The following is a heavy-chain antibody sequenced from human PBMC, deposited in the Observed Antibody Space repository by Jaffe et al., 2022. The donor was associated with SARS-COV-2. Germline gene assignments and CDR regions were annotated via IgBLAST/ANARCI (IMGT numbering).Heavy chain of an antibody. CDR1: GFIFSSFG. D-gene: IGHD2-2*01. Sequence: QEQLAESGGGVVQPGRSLRLSCAASGFIFSSFGMHWVRLAPGRGLEWVAFISYDGSTQYYADSVKGRFAISRDNSENTLFLQLNSLRSEDTGVYYCARDRLLSHLVPDFWGQGTLVTVSS. CDR2: ISYDGSTQ. CDR3: ARDRLLSHLVPDF. J-gene: IGHJ4*02. V-gene: IGHV3-30*03.